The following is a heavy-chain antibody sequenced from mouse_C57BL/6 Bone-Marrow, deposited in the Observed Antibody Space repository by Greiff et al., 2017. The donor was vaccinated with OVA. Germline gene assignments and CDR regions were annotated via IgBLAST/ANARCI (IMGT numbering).Heavy chain of an antibody. Sequence: VQLQQPGAELVKPGASVKLSCKASGYTFTSYWMQWVKQRPGQGLEWIGEIDPSDSYTNYNQKFKGKATLTVDTSSSTAYMQLSSLTSEDSAVYYCAREGSAGAYWYFDVWGTGTTVTVSS. V-gene: IGHV1-50*01. CDR1: GYTFTSYW. CDR2: IDPSDSYT. D-gene: IGHD1-2*01. CDR3: AREGSAGAYWYFDV. J-gene: IGHJ1*03.